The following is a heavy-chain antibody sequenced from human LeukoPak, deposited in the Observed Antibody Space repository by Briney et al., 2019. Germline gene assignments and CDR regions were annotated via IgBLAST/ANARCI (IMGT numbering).Heavy chain of an antibody. CDR3: ARSSSGWEDWYFDL. CDR2: IIPIFGTA. J-gene: IGHJ2*01. Sequence: GASVKVSCKASGGTFSSYAISWVRQAPGQGLEWMGGIIPIFGTANYAQKFQGRVTITTDESTSTAYMELSSLRSEDTAVYYCARSSSGWEDWYFDLWGRGTQVTVSS. D-gene: IGHD3-22*01. V-gene: IGHV1-69*05. CDR1: GGTFSSYA.